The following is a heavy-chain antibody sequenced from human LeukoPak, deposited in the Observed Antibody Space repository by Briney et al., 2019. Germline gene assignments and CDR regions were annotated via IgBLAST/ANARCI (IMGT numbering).Heavy chain of an antibody. CDR3: ARMTYYDFWSGYYTGGAYFDY. CDR2: IYTSGST. V-gene: IGHV4-4*07. D-gene: IGHD3-3*01. Sequence: EPSETLSLTCTVSGGSISSYYWSWIRQPAGKGLEWIGRIYTSGSTNYNPSLKSRVTMSVDTSKNQFSLKLSSVTAADTAVYYCARMTYYDFWSGYYTGGAYFDYWGQGTLVTVSS. CDR1: GGSISSYY. J-gene: IGHJ4*02.